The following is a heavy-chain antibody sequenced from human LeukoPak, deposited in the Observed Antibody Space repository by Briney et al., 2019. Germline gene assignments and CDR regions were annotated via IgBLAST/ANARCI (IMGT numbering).Heavy chain of an antibody. CDR3: ARHPPEYGSPHGMDV. D-gene: IGHD6-6*01. Sequence: GGSLRLSCAASGFTVSGNYMSWVRQAPGKGLEWVSVIYSDGTTYYADSVKGRFSISRDNSKNTLYLQMNSLRAEDTAVYYCARHPPEYGSPHGMDVWGQGTLVTVSS. V-gene: IGHV3-66*04. CDR2: IYSDGTT. CDR1: GFTVSGNY. J-gene: IGHJ6*02.